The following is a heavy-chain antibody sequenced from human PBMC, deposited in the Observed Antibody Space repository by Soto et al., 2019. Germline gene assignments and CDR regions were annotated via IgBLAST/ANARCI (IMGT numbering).Heavy chain of an antibody. CDR2: ISGSGGST. D-gene: IGHD6-19*01. Sequence: GGSLRLSCAASGFTFSSYAMSWVRQAPGKGLEWVSAISGSGGSTYYADSVKGRFTISRDNSKNTLYLQMNSLRAEDTAVYYCAKIQAVAGRLNWFDPWGQGTLVNVSS. J-gene: IGHJ5*02. CDR3: AKIQAVAGRLNWFDP. V-gene: IGHV3-23*01. CDR1: GFTFSSYA.